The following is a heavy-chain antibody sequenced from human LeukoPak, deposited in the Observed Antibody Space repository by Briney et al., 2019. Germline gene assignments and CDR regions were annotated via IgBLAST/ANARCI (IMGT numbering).Heavy chain of an antibody. CDR1: GDSVSSGSYY. V-gene: IGHV4-61*01. CDR2: IYYSGST. J-gene: IGHJ2*01. Sequence: SETLSLTCTVSGDSVSSGSYYWSWIRQPPGKGLEWIGYIYYSGSTNYNPSLKSRVTISVDTSKNQFSLKLSSVTAADTAVYYCAREYYYDSSGYSLSYWYFDLWGRGTLVTVSS. D-gene: IGHD3-22*01. CDR3: AREYYYDSSGYSLSYWYFDL.